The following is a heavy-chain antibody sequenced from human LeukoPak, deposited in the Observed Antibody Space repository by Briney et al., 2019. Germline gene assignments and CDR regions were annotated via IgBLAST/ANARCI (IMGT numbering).Heavy chain of an antibody. V-gene: IGHV4-61*01. CDR2: IYNGVNT. J-gene: IGHJ5*02. Sequence: SETLSLTCTVSGASFSSASYWSWIRQPPGKGVEWIAHIYNGVNTNYNPSLKSRVTISVDTSKNQFSLRLNTVTAADTAVYYCARSRAFNSGAFDPWGQESLVTVSS. CDR1: GASFSSASY. CDR3: ARSRAFNSGAFDP. D-gene: IGHD1-26*01.